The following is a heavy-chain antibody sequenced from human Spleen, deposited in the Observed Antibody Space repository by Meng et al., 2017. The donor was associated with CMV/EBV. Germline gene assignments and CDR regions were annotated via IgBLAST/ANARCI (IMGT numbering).Heavy chain of an antibody. V-gene: IGHV4-39*07. CDR3: VRWYNWNDHIFNWFAP. CDR1: GGSLGGSSSSSRYY. J-gene: IGHJ5*02. CDR2: IYYSGIGA. Sequence: QLDLQESGPGLVKPSETLSLICTVSGGSLGGSSSSSRYYWGWVRQPPGKGLEWIGAIYYSGIGATYNPSLRSRATISVDMSKNQFSLRLTAVTAADTAMYFCVRWYNWNDHIFNWFAPWGRGTLVTVSS. D-gene: IGHD1-1*01.